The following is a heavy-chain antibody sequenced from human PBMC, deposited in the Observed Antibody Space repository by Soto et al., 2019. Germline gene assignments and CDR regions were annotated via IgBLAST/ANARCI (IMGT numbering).Heavy chain of an antibody. D-gene: IGHD6-25*01. CDR1: GFPFSSYG. CDR2: IWYDGSNK. CDR3: ARDFKDGAPPRIAATLPPGY. Sequence: GGSLRLSCAASGFPFSSYGMHWVRQAPGKGLEWVAVIWYDGSNKYYADSVKGRFTISRDNSKNTLYLQMNSLRAEDTAVYYCARDFKDGAPPRIAATLPPGYWGQGTLVTVSS. J-gene: IGHJ4*02. V-gene: IGHV3-33*01.